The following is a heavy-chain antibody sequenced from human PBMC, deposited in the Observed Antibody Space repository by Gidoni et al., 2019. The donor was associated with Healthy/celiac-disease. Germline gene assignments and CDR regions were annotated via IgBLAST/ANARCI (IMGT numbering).Heavy chain of an antibody. V-gene: IGHV1-69*04. CDR3: ARDRSHIVATISQAFDI. J-gene: IGHJ3*02. Sequence: QVQLVQSGAEVKKTGSSVKVSCKASGGTFSSYAISWVRQAPGQGLEWMGRIIPILGRANYAQKFQGRVTITADKSTSTAYMELSSLRSEDTAVYYCARDRSHIVATISQAFDIWGQGTMVTVSS. D-gene: IGHD5-12*01. CDR1: GGTFSSYA. CDR2: IIPILGRA.